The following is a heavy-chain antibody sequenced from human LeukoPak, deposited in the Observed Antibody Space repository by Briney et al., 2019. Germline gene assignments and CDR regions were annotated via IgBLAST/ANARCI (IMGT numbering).Heavy chain of an antibody. J-gene: IGHJ4*02. CDR3: ARDLSKFSFLRQRNKLSGYPNV. V-gene: IGHV1-46*01. CDR1: GYTFTSYY. D-gene: IGHD2/OR15-2a*01. Sequence: ASVKVSCKASGYTFTSYYMHWVRQAPGQGLEWMGIINPSGGSTSYARKFQGRVTMTRDTSTSTVYMELSSLRSEDTAVYYCARDLSKFSFLRQRNKLSGYPNVWGQGTLVTVSS. CDR2: INPSGGST.